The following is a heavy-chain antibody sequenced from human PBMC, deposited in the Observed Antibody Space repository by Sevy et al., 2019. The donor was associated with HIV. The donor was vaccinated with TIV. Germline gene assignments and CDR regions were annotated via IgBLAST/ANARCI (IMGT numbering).Heavy chain of an antibody. J-gene: IGHJ6*03. CDR1: GFTFSDYY. V-gene: IGHV3-11*06. CDR3: ARGRGCSSTSCTYYYYYYMDV. CDR2: ISSSSSYT. Sequence: GGSLRLSCAASGFTFSDYYMSWIRQAPGKGLEWVSYISSSSSYTNYADSVKGRFTISRDNAKNSLYLQMNSLRAEDTAVYYYARGRGCSSTSCTYYYYYYMDVWGKGTTVTVSS. D-gene: IGHD2-2*01.